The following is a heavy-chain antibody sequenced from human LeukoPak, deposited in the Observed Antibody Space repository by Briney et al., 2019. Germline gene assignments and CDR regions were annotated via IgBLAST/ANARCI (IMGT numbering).Heavy chain of an antibody. Sequence: GGSLRLSCAASGFTFSIYAMSWVRQAPGKGLEWVSAISGSGGSTYYADSVKGRFTISRDNSKNTLYLQMNSLRAEDTAVYYCAKASHYDFWSGYSCFDYWGQGTLVTVSS. D-gene: IGHD3-3*01. CDR3: AKASHYDFWSGYSCFDY. J-gene: IGHJ4*02. CDR2: ISGSGGST. CDR1: GFTFSIYA. V-gene: IGHV3-23*01.